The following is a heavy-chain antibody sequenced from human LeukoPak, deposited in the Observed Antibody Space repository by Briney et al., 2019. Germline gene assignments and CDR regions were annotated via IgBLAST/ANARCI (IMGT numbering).Heavy chain of an antibody. V-gene: IGHV1-69*05. J-gene: IGHJ5*02. CDR3: ARDGSYGHNWFDP. Sequence: ASVKVSCKASGGTFSSYAISWVRQAPGQGLEWMGGIIPIFGTANYAQKFQGRVTITTDESTSTAYMELSSLRSDDTAVYYCARDGSYGHNWFDPWGQGTLVTVSS. D-gene: IGHD5-18*01. CDR1: GGTFSSYA. CDR2: IIPIFGTA.